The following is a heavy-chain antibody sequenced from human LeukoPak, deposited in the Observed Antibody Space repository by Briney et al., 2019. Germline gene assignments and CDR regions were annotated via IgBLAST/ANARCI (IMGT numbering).Heavy chain of an antibody. CDR2: IYPGDSDT. CDR3: ASRDSSGYYVY. V-gene: IGHV5-51*01. Sequence: GESLKISCKGSGYSFTRYWIGWVRQMPGKGLEWMAIIYPGDSDTRYSPSFQGQVIISADKSISTAYLQWRSLKASDTAMYYCASRDSSGYYVYWGQGTLVTVSS. CDR1: GYSFTRYW. D-gene: IGHD3-22*01. J-gene: IGHJ4*02.